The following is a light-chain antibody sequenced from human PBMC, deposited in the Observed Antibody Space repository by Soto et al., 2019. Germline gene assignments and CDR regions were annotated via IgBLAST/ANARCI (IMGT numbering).Light chain of an antibody. V-gene: IGKV1-5*03. CDR3: QLYYTYPWT. Sequence: DIPMTQSPSTLSASVGDRVTITCRASQSINTYSAWYQQKPGKAPKVLIYEASTLQSGVPSRFSGSGSGTEFTLTISSLQPDDFATYYCQLYYTYPWTFGQGTKVEIK. J-gene: IGKJ1*01. CDR2: EAS. CDR1: QSINTY.